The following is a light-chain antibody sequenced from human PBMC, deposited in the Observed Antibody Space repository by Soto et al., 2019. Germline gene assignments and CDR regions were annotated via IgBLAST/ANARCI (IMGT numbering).Light chain of an antibody. CDR2: EVS. Sequence: QSALTQPPSASGSPGQSVTISCAGTSSDVGGYHYVSWYQQHPGKPPKLVIYEVSKRPSGVPDRFSGSKSGNTASLTVAGLQAEDEADYYSSSYGGRDIFSVFGTGTKLTVL. CDR1: SSDVGGYHY. J-gene: IGLJ1*01. CDR3: SSYGGRDIFSV. V-gene: IGLV2-8*01.